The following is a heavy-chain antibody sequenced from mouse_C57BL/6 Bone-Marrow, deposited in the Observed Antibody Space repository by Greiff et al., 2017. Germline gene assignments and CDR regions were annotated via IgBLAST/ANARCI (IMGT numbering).Heavy chain of an antibody. CDR3: ARYENYYGSSNWDFDV. CDR1: GYTFTSYT. CDR2: INPRSGYP. V-gene: IGHV1-4*01. J-gene: IGHJ1*03. D-gene: IGHD1-1*01. Sequence: QVQLQQSGAELARPGASVKMSCKASGYTFTSYTMHWVKQRPGQGLEWIGYINPRSGYPKYNQKFKDKATLTANKSSSTAYMKLSSLTSEDSAVYYCARYENYYGSSNWDFDVWGTGTTVTVSS.